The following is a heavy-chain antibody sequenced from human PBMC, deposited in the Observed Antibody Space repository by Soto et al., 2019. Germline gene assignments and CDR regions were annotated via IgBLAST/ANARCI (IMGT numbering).Heavy chain of an antibody. Sequence: QVQLVQSGAEVKKPGSSVKVSCKASGGTFSSYTISWVRQAPGQGLEWMGRIIPILGIANYAQKFQGRVTITADKSTSTAYMELSSLRSEDTAVYYCARSPYYYDSSGYSWFDYWGQGTLVTVSS. CDR2: IIPILGIA. J-gene: IGHJ4*02. V-gene: IGHV1-69*02. D-gene: IGHD3-22*01. CDR3: ARSPYYYDSSGYSWFDY. CDR1: GGTFSSYT.